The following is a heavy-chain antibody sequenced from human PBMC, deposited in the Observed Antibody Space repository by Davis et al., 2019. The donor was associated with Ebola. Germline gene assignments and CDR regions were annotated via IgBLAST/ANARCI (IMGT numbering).Heavy chain of an antibody. Sequence: ASVKVSCKASGYTFKNYAISWVRQAPGQGLEWMGWISIYNGNTNYAQRFQGRVTMTTDKSTGTAYMELRSLRSDDTAVYFCARTSIVGTTTTASDVWGQGTRVTVSS. CDR1: GYTFKNYA. CDR2: ISIYNGNT. V-gene: IGHV1-18*01. CDR3: ARTSIVGTTTTASDV. D-gene: IGHD1-26*01. J-gene: IGHJ3*01.